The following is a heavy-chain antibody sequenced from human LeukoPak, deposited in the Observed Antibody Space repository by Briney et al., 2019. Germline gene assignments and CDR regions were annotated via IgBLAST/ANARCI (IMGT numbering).Heavy chain of an antibody. CDR3: AKDSYYDFWSGYVFDY. CDR1: GFTFSSYA. D-gene: IGHD3-3*01. Sequence: TGGSLRLSCAASGFTFSSYAMSWVRQAPGKGLEWVSAISGSGGTTYYADSVKGRFTISRDNSKNTLYLQMNSLRAEDTAVYYCAKDSYYDFWSGYVFDYWGQGTLVTVSS. V-gene: IGHV3-23*01. CDR2: ISGSGGTT. J-gene: IGHJ4*02.